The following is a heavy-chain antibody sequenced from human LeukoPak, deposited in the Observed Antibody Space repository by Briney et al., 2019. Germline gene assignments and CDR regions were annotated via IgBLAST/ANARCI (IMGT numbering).Heavy chain of an antibody. CDR2: IKQDGSEK. Sequence: GGSLRLSCAASGFTFSSYWMSWVRQAPGKGLEWVANIKQDGSEKYYVDSVKGRFTISRDNAKNSLYLQMNSLRAEDTAVYYCARGGSSRRITIFGVVSNAFDIWGQGTMVTVSS. CDR1: GFTFSSYW. J-gene: IGHJ3*02. D-gene: IGHD3-3*01. CDR3: ARGGSSRRITIFGVVSNAFDI. V-gene: IGHV3-7*01.